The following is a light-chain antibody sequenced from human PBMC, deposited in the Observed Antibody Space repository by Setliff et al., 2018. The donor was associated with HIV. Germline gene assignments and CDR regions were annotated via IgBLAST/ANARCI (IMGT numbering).Light chain of an antibody. CDR3: SSYAGSNNFV. V-gene: IGLV2-8*01. Sequence: QSALTQPPSASGSPGQSVTISCTGTSSDVGGYNYVSWYQQHPGQAPKLMIYEVTKRPSGVPDRFSGSKSGNTASLTVSGLQAEDEADYYCSSYAGSNNFVFGGGTK. J-gene: IGLJ2*01. CDR2: EVT. CDR1: SSDVGGYNY.